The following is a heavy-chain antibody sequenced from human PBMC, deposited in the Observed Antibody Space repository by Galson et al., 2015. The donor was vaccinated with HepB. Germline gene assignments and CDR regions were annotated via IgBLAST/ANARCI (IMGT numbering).Heavy chain of an antibody. CDR2: ISSSSSYI. CDR3: AKDLYYGSGSPGPVPPPGPADY. V-gene: IGHV3-21*01. J-gene: IGHJ4*02. D-gene: IGHD3-10*01. CDR1: GFTFSSYS. Sequence: SLRLSCAASGFTFSSYSMNWVRQAPGKGLEWVSSISSSSSYIYYADSVKGRFTISRDNYKNTLYLQMNSLRAEDTAVYYCAKDLYYGSGSPGPVPPPGPADYWGQGTLVTVSS.